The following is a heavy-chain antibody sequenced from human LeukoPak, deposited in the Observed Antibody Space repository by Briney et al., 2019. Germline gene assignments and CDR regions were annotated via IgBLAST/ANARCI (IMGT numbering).Heavy chain of an antibody. D-gene: IGHD5/OR15-5a*01. J-gene: IGHJ3*02. CDR1: GGSISSGDYY. CDR3: ARDERQSNAFDI. Sequence: SETLSLTCTVSGGSISSGDYYWSWIRQPPGKGLEWYGYIYYSGSIYYNPALQSRVTISVDTSKIQFSLKLSSVNAADTAVYYCARDERQSNAFDIWGQGTMVTVSS. CDR2: IYYSGSI. V-gene: IGHV4-30-4*01.